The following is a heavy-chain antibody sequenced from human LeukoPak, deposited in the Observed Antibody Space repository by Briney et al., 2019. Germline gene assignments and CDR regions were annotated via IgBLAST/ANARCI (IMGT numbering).Heavy chain of an antibody. CDR2: INHSGST. CDR3: ARVLAADSKYGMDV. D-gene: IGHD6-13*01. V-gene: IGHV4-34*01. Sequence: SETLSLTCAVYGGSFSGYYWSWICQPPGKGLEWIGEINHSGSTNYNPSLKSRVTISVDTSKNQFSLKLSSVTAADTAVYYCARVLAADSKYGMDVWGQGTTVTVSS. CDR1: GGSFSGYY. J-gene: IGHJ6*02.